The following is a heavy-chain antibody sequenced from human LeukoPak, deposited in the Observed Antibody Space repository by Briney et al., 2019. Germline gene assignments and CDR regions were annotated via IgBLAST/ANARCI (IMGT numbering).Heavy chain of an antibody. Sequence: GGFLRLSCAASGFTFSSYWMSWVRQAPGKGLEWVANIKGDGSEKHQVDSVKGRFTISRDNAKNSLYLQMDSLGVEDTAIYYCARDNSGPDPEHWAAWGQGTLVTVSS. V-gene: IGHV3-7*05. CDR3: ARDNSGPDPEHWAA. CDR1: GFTFSSYW. CDR2: IKGDGSEK. J-gene: IGHJ5*02. D-gene: IGHD1-14*01.